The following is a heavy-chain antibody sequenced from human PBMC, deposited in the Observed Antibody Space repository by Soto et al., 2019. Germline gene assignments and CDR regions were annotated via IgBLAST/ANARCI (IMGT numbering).Heavy chain of an antibody. D-gene: IGHD2-15*01. CDR1: GYTFTSYG. V-gene: IGHV1-18*01. CDR3: ARQGYCSGGSCYSGGVDFDY. Sequence: QVQLVQSGAEVKKPGASVKVSCKASGYTFTSYGISWVRQAPGQGLEWMGWISAYNGNTNYAQKLQGRVTRTTDTSTSTACMELRSLRSDDTAVYYCARQGYCSGGSCYSGGVDFDYWGQGTLVTVSS. J-gene: IGHJ4*02. CDR2: ISAYNGNT.